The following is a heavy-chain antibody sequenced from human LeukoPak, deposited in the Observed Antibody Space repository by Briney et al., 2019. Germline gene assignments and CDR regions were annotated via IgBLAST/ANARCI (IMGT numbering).Heavy chain of an antibody. CDR2: INPNSGGT. CDR1: GYTFTGYY. V-gene: IGHV1-2*02. J-gene: IGHJ4*02. D-gene: IGHD5-24*01. CDR3: ARVRSRPRDGYNYGY. Sequence: ASVKVSCKASGYTFTGYYMHWVRQAPGQGLEWMGWINPNSGGTNYAQKFQDRVTMTRDTSISTAYMELSRLRSDDTAVYYCARVRSRPRDGYNYGYWGQGTLVTVSS.